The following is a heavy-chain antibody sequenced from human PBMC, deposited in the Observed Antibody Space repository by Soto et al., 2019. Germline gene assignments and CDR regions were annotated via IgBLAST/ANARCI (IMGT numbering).Heavy chain of an antibody. CDR3: ARGVGSGSYYNQYNWFDP. CDR1: GYTFSNYV. J-gene: IGHJ5*02. CDR2: INAGNGNT. V-gene: IGHV1-3*01. D-gene: IGHD3-10*01. Sequence: ASLKVSCKASGYTFSNYVIHWVRQAPGQRLEWMGLINAGNGNTKYSQKFQGRVTLTRDTSASTAYMELSSLRSDDTAVYYCARGVGSGSYYNQYNWFDPWGQGTLVTVSS.